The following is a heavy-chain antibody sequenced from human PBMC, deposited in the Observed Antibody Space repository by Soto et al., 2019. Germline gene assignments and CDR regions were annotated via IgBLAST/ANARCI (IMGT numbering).Heavy chain of an antibody. D-gene: IGHD2-21*02. CDR3: ARARSRCGAACFDY. CDR1: SASISSADYY. J-gene: IGHJ4*02. CDR2: IYYSGST. Sequence: QVQLQESGPGLVKPSQTLSLTCTVSSASISSADYYWSWIRQHPGTGLEWIADIYYSGSTSYNPSLKSRVIISMDTSRDQFSLTLTSVTAADTAVYYCARARSRCGAACFDYWGQGTLVTVSS. V-gene: IGHV4-31*03.